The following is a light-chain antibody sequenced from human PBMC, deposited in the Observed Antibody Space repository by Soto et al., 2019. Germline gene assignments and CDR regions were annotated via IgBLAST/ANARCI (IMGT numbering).Light chain of an antibody. CDR2: DAS. CDR3: QQCSNWPLT. Sequence: LSHSAAALSLTPGDRATLSCRASQSVSSCLAWYQQKPGQAPRLLIYDASNRATGIPARFSGSGSGTDFTLTISSLEPEDFAVYYCQQCSNWPLTFGEGTMADIK. CDR1: QSVSSC. V-gene: IGKV3-11*01. J-gene: IGKJ4*01.